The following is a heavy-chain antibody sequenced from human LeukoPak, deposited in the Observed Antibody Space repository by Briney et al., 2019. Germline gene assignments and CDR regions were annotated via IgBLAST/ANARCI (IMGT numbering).Heavy chain of an antibody. V-gene: IGHV4-39*01. Sequence: SETLSLTCTVSGGSISSSSYYWGWIRQPPGKGLEWIGSIYYSGSTYYNPSLKSRVTISVDTSKNQFSLKLSSVTAADTAVYYCASRGYSDYWGQGTLVTVSS. J-gene: IGHJ4*02. CDR1: GGSISSSSYY. CDR3: ASRGYSDY. D-gene: IGHD1-1*01. CDR2: IYYSGST.